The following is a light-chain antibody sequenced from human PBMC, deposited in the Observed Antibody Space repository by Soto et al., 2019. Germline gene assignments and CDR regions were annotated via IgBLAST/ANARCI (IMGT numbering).Light chain of an antibody. V-gene: IGKV1-5*01. Sequence: DIQMTQSPSTLSASVRDIVSITFLSSQSISGWLACYQHKLGKAPKLLIYDASSLESGVPSRFSGSGSGTEFTLTISSLQPDDFATFYCQQYNTYSWTFGQGSKVDIK. CDR3: QQYNTYSWT. CDR2: DAS. CDR1: QSISGW. J-gene: IGKJ1*01.